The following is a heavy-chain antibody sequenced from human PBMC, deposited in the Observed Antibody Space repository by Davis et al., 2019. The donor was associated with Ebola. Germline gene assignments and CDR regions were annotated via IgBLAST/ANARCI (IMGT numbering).Heavy chain of an antibody. D-gene: IGHD3-10*02. CDR1: GGSFSAYY. Sequence: MPSETLSLTCAVYGGSFSAYYWSWIRQPPGKGLEWIGYIYHSGSTYYNPSLKIRVTISVDRSKNQFSLKLSSVTAADTAVYYCARDHLFRFDPWGQGTLVTVSS. CDR3: ARDHLFRFDP. V-gene: IGHV4-34*01. J-gene: IGHJ5*02. CDR2: IYHSGST.